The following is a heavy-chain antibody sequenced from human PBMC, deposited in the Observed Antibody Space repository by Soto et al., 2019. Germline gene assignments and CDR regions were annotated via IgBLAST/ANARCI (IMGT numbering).Heavy chain of an antibody. D-gene: IGHD2-15*01. Sequence: GGSLRLSXAASGFIFSSYGMHWVRQAPGKGLEWVAVISYDGSNKYYADSVKGRFTISRDNSKNTLYLQMNSLRAEDTAVYYCAKDYCSGGSCYSDFWGQGTLVTVSS. CDR1: GFIFSSYG. CDR2: ISYDGSNK. J-gene: IGHJ4*02. V-gene: IGHV3-30*18. CDR3: AKDYCSGGSCYSDF.